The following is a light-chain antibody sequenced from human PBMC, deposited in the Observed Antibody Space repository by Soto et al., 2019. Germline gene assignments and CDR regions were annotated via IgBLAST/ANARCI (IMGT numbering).Light chain of an antibody. CDR1: ERIYSAY. V-gene: IGKV3D-20*02. CDR3: HQRSNWPLT. Sequence: EIVLTQSPGTLSLSPGERATLSCRASERIYSAYLGWYQQKPGQAPRLLIYGTSSRATGIPDRFSGSGSGTDFTLTISSLEPEDFAVYYCHQRSNWPLTFGGGTKVDIK. J-gene: IGKJ4*01. CDR2: GTS.